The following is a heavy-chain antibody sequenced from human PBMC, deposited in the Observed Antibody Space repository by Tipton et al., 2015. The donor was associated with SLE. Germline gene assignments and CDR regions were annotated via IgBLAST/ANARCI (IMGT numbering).Heavy chain of an antibody. J-gene: IGHJ3*02. D-gene: IGHD6-13*01. V-gene: IGHV4-59*01. CDR2: IYDSGST. Sequence: TLSLTCSVSGASLSSSYWSWVRQPPGKGLEWIGYIYDSGSTNYNPSLKSRVTISEDTSKNQFSLRLTSLTAADTAVYYCARVVYSFSDAFDIWGQGTLVTVSS. CDR1: GASLSSSY. CDR3: ARVVYSFSDAFDI.